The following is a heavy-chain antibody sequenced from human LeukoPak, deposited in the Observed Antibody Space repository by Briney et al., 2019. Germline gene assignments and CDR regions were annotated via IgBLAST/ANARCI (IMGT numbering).Heavy chain of an antibody. V-gene: IGHV3-48*03. Sequence: PGGSLRLSCAAAGFTFSSYEMNWVRQAPGKGLGWVSYISRSGSTIYYADSGKGRFTISRDNAKNSLYLQMNRLRAEDTAVYYCARVGVSYFDYWGQGSLVTVSS. CDR3: ARVGVSYFDY. D-gene: IGHD2-21*01. CDR2: ISRSGSTI. CDR1: GFTFSSYE. J-gene: IGHJ4*02.